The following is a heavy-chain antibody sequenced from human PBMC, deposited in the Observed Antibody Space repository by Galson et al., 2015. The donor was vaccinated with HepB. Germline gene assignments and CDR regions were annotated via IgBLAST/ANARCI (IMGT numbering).Heavy chain of an antibody. J-gene: IGHJ4*02. CDR3: ARGGWITYGDQAISDY. Sequence: SCKASGYTFISYYLHWVRQAPGQGLEWMGIINPSDNDTSYAQKFQGRITLTRDTSTSTVYMELSSLRSEDTAVYYCARGGWITYGDQAISDYWGQGTLVTVSS. V-gene: IGHV1-46*03. D-gene: IGHD4-17*01. CDR1: GYTFISYY. CDR2: INPSDNDT.